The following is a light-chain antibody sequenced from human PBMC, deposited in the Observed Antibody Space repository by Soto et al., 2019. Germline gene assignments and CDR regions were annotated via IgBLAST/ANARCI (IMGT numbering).Light chain of an antibody. CDR2: DVS. Sequence: QSALTQPRSVSGSPGQSVTISCTGTSSDVGSYNCVSWYQQHPGKAPKLMISDVSERPSGVPDRFSGSKSGNTASLTISGLQAEDEADYYCCSYAGTYTFVVFGGGTKVTVL. CDR1: SSDVGSYNC. J-gene: IGLJ2*01. CDR3: CSYAGTYTFVV. V-gene: IGLV2-11*01.